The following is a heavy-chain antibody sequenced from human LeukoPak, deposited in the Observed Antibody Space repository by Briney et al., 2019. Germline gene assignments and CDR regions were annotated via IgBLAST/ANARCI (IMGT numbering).Heavy chain of an antibody. D-gene: IGHD1-26*01. V-gene: IGHV3-30-3*01. CDR1: GFTFSSYA. Sequence: GGSLRLSCAASGFTFSSYAMHWVRQAPGKGLEGVAVISYEGSNKYYADSVKGRFTISRDNSKNTLYLQMNSLRAEDTAVYYCARGSQVGATSRAYYWGQGTLVTVSS. J-gene: IGHJ4*02. CDR3: ARGSQVGATSRAYY. CDR2: ISYEGSNK.